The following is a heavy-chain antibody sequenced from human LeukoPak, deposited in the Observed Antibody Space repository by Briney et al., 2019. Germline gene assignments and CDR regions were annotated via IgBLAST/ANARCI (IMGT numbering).Heavy chain of an antibody. CDR1: GFTFSSYW. J-gene: IGHJ6*02. Sequence: PGGSLRLSCAASGFTFSSYWMSWVRQAPGKGLEGVANIKQDGSEKYYVDSVKGRFTISRDNAKNSLYLQMNSLRAEDTALYYCARDGSGTYGHYYYGMDVWGQGTTVTVSS. V-gene: IGHV3-7*01. CDR3: ARDGSGTYGHYYYGMDV. CDR2: IKQDGSEK. D-gene: IGHD1-26*01.